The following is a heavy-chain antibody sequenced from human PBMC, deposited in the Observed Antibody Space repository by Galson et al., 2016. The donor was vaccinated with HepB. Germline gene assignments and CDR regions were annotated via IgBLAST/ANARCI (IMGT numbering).Heavy chain of an antibody. CDR2: FDPEDGET. D-gene: IGHD4-11*01. CDR3: ATDSSNYYGAFDY. J-gene: IGHJ4*02. V-gene: IGHV1-24*01. CDR1: GYTLTQLS. Sequence: SVKVSCKVPGYTLTQLSMHWVRQAPGKGLEWMGSFDPEDGETIYAQKFQGRVTMTEDTSTDTAYMELSSLRSEDTAVYYCATDSSNYYGAFDYWGQGTLVTVSS.